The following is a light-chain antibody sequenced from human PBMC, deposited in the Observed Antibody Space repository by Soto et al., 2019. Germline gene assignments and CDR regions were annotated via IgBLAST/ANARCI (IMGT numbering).Light chain of an antibody. J-gene: IGLJ3*02. CDR1: SSDVGSYSL. V-gene: IGLV2-23*01. Sequence: QSALTQPVSVSGSPGQSITISCTGTSSDVGSYSLVSWYQQHPGKAPKLIIYEGTKWPSGISDRFSGSQSGNTASLTISGLEVEDETDYYCCSYASSSASVLFGGGTQLTVL. CDR3: CSYASSSASVL. CDR2: EGT.